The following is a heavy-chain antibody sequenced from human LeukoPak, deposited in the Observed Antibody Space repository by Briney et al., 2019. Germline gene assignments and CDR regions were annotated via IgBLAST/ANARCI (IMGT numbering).Heavy chain of an antibody. CDR1: GDSMAAYF. J-gene: IGHJ4*02. CDR2: SYYNGNT. Sequence: SETLSLTCTVSGDSMAAYFWSWIRRPPGKGLEWIGFSYYNGNTDYSPSLKSRVTMSVDTSKNQPSLKLTSVTAADTAVYYCARLGSERGLTYGAPDYWGQGILVAVSS. CDR3: ARLGSERGLTYGAPDY. D-gene: IGHD4/OR15-4a*01. V-gene: IGHV4-59*08.